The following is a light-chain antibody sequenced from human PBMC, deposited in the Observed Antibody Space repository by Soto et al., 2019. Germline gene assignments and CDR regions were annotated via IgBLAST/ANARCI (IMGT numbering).Light chain of an antibody. Sequence: EVVMTQSPATLSVSPGERATLSCRASQSVNRSYLAWFQQKPGQAPRLLIYGASSRATGIPDRFSASGSGADFTLTISRLEPGDCAVYYCQQYRSSPLTFGGGTKVDIK. CDR2: GAS. V-gene: IGKV3-20*01. CDR3: QQYRSSPLT. J-gene: IGKJ4*01. CDR1: QSVNRSY.